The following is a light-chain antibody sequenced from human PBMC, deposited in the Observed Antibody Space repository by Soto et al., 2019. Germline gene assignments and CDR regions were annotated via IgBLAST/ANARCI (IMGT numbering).Light chain of an antibody. Sequence: QSALTQPASVSGSPGQSITISCTGTSSDVVGYNYVSWYQQHPGKAPKLMIYEVSNGPSGVSNRFSGSKSGNTASLTISGLQAEDEADYYCSSYTSSSPYVFGTGTKLTVL. CDR2: EVS. J-gene: IGLJ1*01. CDR3: SSYTSSSPYV. V-gene: IGLV2-14*01. CDR1: SSDVVGYNY.